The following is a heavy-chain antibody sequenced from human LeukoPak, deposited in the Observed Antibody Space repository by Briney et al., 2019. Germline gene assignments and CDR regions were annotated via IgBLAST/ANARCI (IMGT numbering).Heavy chain of an antibody. CDR1: GFTFSNYA. V-gene: IGHV3-23*01. J-gene: IGHJ4*02. Sequence: GGSLRLSCAATGFTFSNYAMSWVRQAPGKGLEWVSAISGSGGNTYYADSVKGRFTISRDNSKNTLFLQMNSLRAEDTAVYYCARPTYSSSWYYFDYWGQGTLVTVSS. CDR3: ARPTYSSSWYYFDY. D-gene: IGHD6-13*01. CDR2: ISGSGGNT.